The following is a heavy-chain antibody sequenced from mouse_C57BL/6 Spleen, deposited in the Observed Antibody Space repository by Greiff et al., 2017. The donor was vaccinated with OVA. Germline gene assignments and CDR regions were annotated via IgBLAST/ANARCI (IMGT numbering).Heavy chain of an antibody. Sequence: EVQGVESGGGLVKPGGSLKLSCAASGFTFSDYGMHWVRQAPEKGLEWVAYISSGSSTIYYADTVKGRFTISRDNAKNTLFLQRTSLRSEDTAMYYCARTSGSSLDYYAMDYWGQGTSVTVAS. CDR2: ISSGSSTI. CDR3: ARTSGSSLDYYAMDY. V-gene: IGHV5-17*01. D-gene: IGHD1-1*01. CDR1: GFTFSDYG. J-gene: IGHJ4*01.